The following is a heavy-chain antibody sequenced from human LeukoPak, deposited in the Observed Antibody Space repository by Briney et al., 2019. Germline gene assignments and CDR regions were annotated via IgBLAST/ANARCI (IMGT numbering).Heavy chain of an antibody. CDR1: GFNFGDYG. D-gene: IGHD1-7*01. J-gene: IGHJ1*01. CDR3: AKGGEQVTWNFPN. Sequence: GGSLRLSCTASGFNFGDYGMSWVRQAPGKGLEWVSIISDNGANTYYADSVRGRFTISRDNSQNTLYLQMNSLRAEDTAVYYCAKGGEQVTWNFPNWGQGTLVTVSS. CDR2: ISDNGANT. V-gene: IGHV3-23*01.